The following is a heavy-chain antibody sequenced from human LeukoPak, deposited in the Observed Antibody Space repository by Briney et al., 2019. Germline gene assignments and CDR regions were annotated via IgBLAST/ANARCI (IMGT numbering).Heavy chain of an antibody. CDR1: GYTFNSFG. CDR2: ISAYKDFT. D-gene: IGHD1-26*01. CDR3: ARVVSVGATQIIDY. J-gene: IGHJ4*02. Sequence: GASVRVSCKTSGYTFNSFGITWLRQAPGQGLEWLGWISAYKDFTSHAQKFQDRIIMTTDTSTTTAYMELTNLKSDDTAVYYCARVVSVGATQIIDYWGQGTLVTVSS. V-gene: IGHV1-18*01.